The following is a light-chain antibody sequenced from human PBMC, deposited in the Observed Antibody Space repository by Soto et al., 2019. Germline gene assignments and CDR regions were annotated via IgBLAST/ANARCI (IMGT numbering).Light chain of an antibody. CDR1: SSNIGAGYD. V-gene: IGLV1-40*01. CDR3: AAWDDSLPGPV. CDR2: GNS. Sequence: QSVLTQPPSVSGAPGQRVTISCTGSSSNIGAGYDVHWYQQLPGTAPKLLIYGNSNRPSGVPDRFSGSKSGTSASLAITGLQAEDEADYYCAAWDDSLPGPVFGGGTKLTVL. J-gene: IGLJ3*02.